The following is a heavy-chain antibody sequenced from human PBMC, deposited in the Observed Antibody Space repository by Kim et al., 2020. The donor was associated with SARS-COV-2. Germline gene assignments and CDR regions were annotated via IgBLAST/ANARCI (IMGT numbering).Heavy chain of an antibody. CDR3: AAGTLGDIVVVPAAIS. D-gene: IGHD2-2*01. CDR1: GFTFTSPA. Sequence: SVKVSCKASGFTFTSPAVQWVRQARGQRLEWIGWIVVGSGNTNYAQKFQERVTITRDMSTSTAYMELSSLRSEDTAVYYCAAGTLGDIVVVPAAISWG. V-gene: IGHV1-58*01. CDR2: IVVGSGNT. J-gene: IGHJ5*01.